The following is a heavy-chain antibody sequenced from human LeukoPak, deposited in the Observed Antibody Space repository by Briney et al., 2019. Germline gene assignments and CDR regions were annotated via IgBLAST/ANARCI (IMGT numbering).Heavy chain of an antibody. CDR3: ARQLSLLN. CDR2: IKQDGSET. CDR1: GFTFTTYW. V-gene: IGHV3-7*03. D-gene: IGHD5-24*01. J-gene: IGHJ4*02. Sequence: GGSLRLSCATSGFTFTTYWMSWVRQAPGKGLEWVANIKQDGSETNYVGSVKGRFTISRDNAKSSLYLQMNSLRAEDTALYYCARQLSLLNWGQGTLVTVSS.